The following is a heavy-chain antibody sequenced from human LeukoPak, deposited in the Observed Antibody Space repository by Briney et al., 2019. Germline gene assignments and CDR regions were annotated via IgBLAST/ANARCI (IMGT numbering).Heavy chain of an antibody. Sequence: PGGSLRLSCAASGFTFSSYGMHWVRQAPGKGLEWVAAISYDGSNEYYVDSVKGRFTISRDNSKNTLFLQINGLRVEDTAVYYCAKDGLYRSSWYFLDSWGQGTLVTVSS. CDR3: AKDGLYRSSWYFLDS. CDR1: GFTFSSYG. CDR2: ISYDGSNE. V-gene: IGHV3-30*18. J-gene: IGHJ4*02. D-gene: IGHD6-13*01.